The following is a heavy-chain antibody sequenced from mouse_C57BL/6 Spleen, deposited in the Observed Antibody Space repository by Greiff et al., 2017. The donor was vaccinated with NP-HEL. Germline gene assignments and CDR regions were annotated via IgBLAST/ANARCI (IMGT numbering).Heavy chain of an antibody. CDR3: ARGGTTVHKAWFAY. Sequence: QVQLQQPGAELVRPGSSVKLSCTASGYTFTSYWMDWVKQRPGQGLEWIGNLYPSDSETHYNQKFKDKATLTVDKSSSTAYMQLSSLTSEDSAVFDCARGGTTVHKAWFAYWGQGTLVTVSA. J-gene: IGHJ3*01. V-gene: IGHV1-61*01. CDR1: GYTFTSYW. CDR2: LYPSDSET. D-gene: IGHD1-1*01.